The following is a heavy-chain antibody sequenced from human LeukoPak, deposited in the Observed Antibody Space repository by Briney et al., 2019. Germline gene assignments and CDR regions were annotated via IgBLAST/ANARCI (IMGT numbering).Heavy chain of an antibody. CDR2: IYYSGST. Sequence: PSETLSLTCTASGGSISSGGYYWSWIRQHPGKGLEWIGYIYYSGSTYYNPSLKSRVTISVDTSKNQFSLKLSSVTAADTAVYYCARWFGSGRKWFDPWGQGTLVTVSS. J-gene: IGHJ5*02. CDR1: GGSISSGGYY. CDR3: ARWFGSGRKWFDP. V-gene: IGHV4-31*03. D-gene: IGHD3-10*01.